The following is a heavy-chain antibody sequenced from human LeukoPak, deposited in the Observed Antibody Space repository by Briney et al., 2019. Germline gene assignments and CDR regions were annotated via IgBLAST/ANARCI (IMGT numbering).Heavy chain of an antibody. D-gene: IGHD2-2*01. CDR3: ARERLVGSYYYGMDV. J-gene: IGHJ6*02. V-gene: IGHV4-31*03. CDR2: IYYSGSP. Sequence: SQTLSLTCTVSGGSISSGGYYWSWVRQHPGTGLEWIGYIYYSGSPYYNPSLKSRVTISVDTSKNQFSLKLSSVTAADTAVYYCARERLVGSYYYGMDVWGQGTTVTVSS. CDR1: GGSISSGGYY.